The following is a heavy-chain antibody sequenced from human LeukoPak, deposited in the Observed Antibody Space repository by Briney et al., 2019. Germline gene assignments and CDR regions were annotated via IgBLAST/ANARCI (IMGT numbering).Heavy chain of an antibody. Sequence: GGSLRLSCAASGFTFSSYGMHWVRQAPGKGLEWVAFIRYDGSNKYYADSVKGRFTISRDNSKNTLYLQMNSLRAEDTAVYYCDLPSIAARGRGYWGQGTLVTVSS. J-gene: IGHJ4*02. CDR2: IRYDGSNK. D-gene: IGHD6-6*01. V-gene: IGHV3-30*02. CDR1: GFTFSSYG. CDR3: DLPSIAARGRGY.